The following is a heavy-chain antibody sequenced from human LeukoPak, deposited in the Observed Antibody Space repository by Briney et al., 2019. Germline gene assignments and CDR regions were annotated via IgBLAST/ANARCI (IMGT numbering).Heavy chain of an antibody. Sequence: GGSLRLSCVASGFSLSDYPMTWVRQSPGKGLEWVSTIGGSDDTYYADSVKGRFTISRDTSKNTLYLQIHSLGAEDTAVYYCARSRVVDRRGYFDFWGQGTLVTAS. CDR3: ARSRVVDRRGYFDF. D-gene: IGHD2-15*01. CDR1: GFSLSDYP. J-gene: IGHJ4*02. CDR2: IGGSDDT. V-gene: IGHV3-23*01.